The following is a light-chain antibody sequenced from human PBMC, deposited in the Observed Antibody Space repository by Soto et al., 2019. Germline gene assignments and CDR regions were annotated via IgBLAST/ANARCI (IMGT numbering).Light chain of an antibody. CDR3: CSYGGRNNLI. J-gene: IGLJ2*01. Sequence: QSALTQPPSASGSPGQSVTISCTGTTSDVGGYDFVSWYQHHPGKAPKLMIYEVSKRPSGVPDRFSGSKSGNTASLTVSGLQAEDEAFYSCCSYGGRNNLIFGGGTKLTVL. V-gene: IGLV2-8*01. CDR1: TSDVGGYDF. CDR2: EVS.